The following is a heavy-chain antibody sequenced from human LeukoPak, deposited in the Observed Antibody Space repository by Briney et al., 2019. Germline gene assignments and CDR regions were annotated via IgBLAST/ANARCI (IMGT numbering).Heavy chain of an antibody. CDR3: AKDIVDY. CDR1: GFTFSDYS. J-gene: IGHJ4*02. CDR2: IKQDGSEK. D-gene: IGHD1-26*01. Sequence: GGSLRLSFAASGFTFSDYSMNWVRQAPGKGLEWVANIKQDGSEKYYVDSVKGRFTISRDNSKNTLYLQMNSLRAEDTAVYYCAKDIVDYWGQGTLVTVSS. V-gene: IGHV3-7*01.